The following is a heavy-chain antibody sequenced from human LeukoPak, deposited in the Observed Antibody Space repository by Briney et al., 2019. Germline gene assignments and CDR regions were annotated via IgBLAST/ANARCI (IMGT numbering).Heavy chain of an antibody. CDR2: MNPNSGNT. D-gene: IGHD3-10*01. CDR1: GGTFSSYA. J-gene: IGHJ5*02. CDR3: ARRRRYYGSGSYYNSWFDP. Sequence: GSSVKVSCKASGGTFSSYAINWVRQATGQGLEWMGWMNPNSGNTGYAQKFQGRVTMTRNTSISTAYMELSSLRSEDTAVYYCARRRRYYGSGSYYNSWFDPWGQGTLVTVSS. V-gene: IGHV1-8*02.